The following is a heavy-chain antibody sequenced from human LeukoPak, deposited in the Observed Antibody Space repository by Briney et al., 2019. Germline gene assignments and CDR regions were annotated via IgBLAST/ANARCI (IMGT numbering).Heavy chain of an antibody. D-gene: IGHD6-19*01. CDR1: GFTFRNYD. CDR2: IQSDESNK. Sequence: GGSLRLSCSASGFTFRNYDMHWVRQAPGKGLEWVSFIQSDESNKYYSDSVKGRFTISRDNSKNMLYLQMSSLRPEDTAVYYCAKELTSGWFFDYWGQGTLVTVSS. V-gene: IGHV3-30*02. CDR3: AKELTSGWFFDY. J-gene: IGHJ4*02.